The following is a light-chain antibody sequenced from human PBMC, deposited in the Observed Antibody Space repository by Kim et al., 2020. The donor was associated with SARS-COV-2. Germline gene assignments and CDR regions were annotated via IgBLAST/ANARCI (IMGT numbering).Light chain of an antibody. V-gene: IGKV1-33*01. CDR2: DAS. J-gene: IGKJ5*01. CDR1: QDIRYY. Sequence: DIQMTQSPSSLSTSVGDRVTITCQASQDIRYYLNWYQQKPGKAPKLLIYDASNLETGVSSRFSGSGSGTDFSFTINSLQPEDIGTYYCQKYDNLPITFGQGTRLEIK. CDR3: QKYDNLPIT.